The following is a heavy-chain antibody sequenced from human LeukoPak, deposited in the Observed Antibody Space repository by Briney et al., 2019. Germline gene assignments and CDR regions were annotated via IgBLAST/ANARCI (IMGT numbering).Heavy chain of an antibody. V-gene: IGHV4-59*01. Sequence: PSETLSLTCTVSGGSISSYYWSWIRQPPGKGLEWIGYIYYSGSTNYNPSLKSRVTISVDTSNNQFSLKLSSVTAADTAVYYCARYCSSTSCYAGGSDYWGQGTLVTVSS. CDR3: ARYCSSTSCYAGGSDY. J-gene: IGHJ4*02. CDR2: IYYSGST. D-gene: IGHD2-2*01. CDR1: GGSISSYY.